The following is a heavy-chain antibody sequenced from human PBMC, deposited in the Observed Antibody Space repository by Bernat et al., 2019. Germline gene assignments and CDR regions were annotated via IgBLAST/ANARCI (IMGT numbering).Heavy chain of an antibody. CDR1: GFTFSSYE. Sequence: EVQLVESGGGLVQPGGSLRLSCAASGFTFSSYEMNWVRQAPGKGLEWVSYISSSGSTIYYADSVKGRFTISRDNAKNSLYLQLSSLRVEDTAVYYCARDGKRRSNYGYDFDYWGQGTLVTVSS. CDR3: ARDGKRRSNYGYDFDY. V-gene: IGHV3-48*03. D-gene: IGHD3-16*01. J-gene: IGHJ4*02. CDR2: ISSSGSTI.